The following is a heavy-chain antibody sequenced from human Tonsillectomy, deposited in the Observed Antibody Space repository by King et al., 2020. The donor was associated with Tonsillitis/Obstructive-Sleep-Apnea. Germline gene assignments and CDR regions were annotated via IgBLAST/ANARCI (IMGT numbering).Heavy chain of an antibody. Sequence: QLVQSGSELKKPGASVKVSCKASGYTFTSYAMNWVRQAPGQGLEWMGWINTNTGNPTYAQGFTGRFVFSLDTSVSTAYLQISSLKAKDTAVYYCARVGYYYDSSGYYRILSFGYWGQGTLVTVSS. CDR2: INTNTGNP. D-gene: IGHD3-22*01. V-gene: IGHV7-4-1*02. CDR1: GYTFTSYA. J-gene: IGHJ4*02. CDR3: ARVGYYYDSSGYYRILSFGY.